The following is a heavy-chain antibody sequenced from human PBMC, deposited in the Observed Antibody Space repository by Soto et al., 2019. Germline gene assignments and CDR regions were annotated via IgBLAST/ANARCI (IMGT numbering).Heavy chain of an antibody. CDR3: ARGQSSRWYGYYYYYYGMDV. V-gene: IGHV4-34*01. D-gene: IGHD1-20*01. Sequence: SETLSLTCAVYGGSFSGYYWSWIRQPPGKGLEWIGEINHSGSTNYNPSLKSRVTISIDMSKNQFSLKLSSVTAADTAVYYCARGQSSRWYGYYYYYYGMDVWGQGTTVTVS. J-gene: IGHJ6*02. CDR2: INHSGST. CDR1: GGSFSGYY.